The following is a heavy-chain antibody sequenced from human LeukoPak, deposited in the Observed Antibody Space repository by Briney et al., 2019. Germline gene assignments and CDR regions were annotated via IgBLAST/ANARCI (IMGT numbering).Heavy chain of an antibody. Sequence: SVKVSCKASGGTFSSYAISWVRQAPGQGLEWMGGIIPIFGTANYAQKFQGRVTITTDESTSTAYMELSSLRSEDTAVYYCARPAAYYDFWSGYYPLDYWGQGTLVTVSS. J-gene: IGHJ4*02. V-gene: IGHV1-69*05. D-gene: IGHD3-3*01. CDR2: IIPIFGTA. CDR1: GGTFSSYA. CDR3: ARPAAYYDFWSGYYPLDY.